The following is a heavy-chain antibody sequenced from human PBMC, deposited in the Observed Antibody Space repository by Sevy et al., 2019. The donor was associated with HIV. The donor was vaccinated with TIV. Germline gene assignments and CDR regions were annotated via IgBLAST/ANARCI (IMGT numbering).Heavy chain of an antibody. CDR1: GFTFSDYY. V-gene: IGHV3-11*06. CDR2: ISSGSSYT. J-gene: IGHJ4*02. D-gene: IGHD4-17*01. CDR3: ARSRSNYADYYFDY. Sequence: GGSLRLSCAVSGFTFSDYYMTWIRQSPGKELEWVSYISSGSSYTNYADSVKGRFTISRDNAKNSLYLEIHTLRPEDTAVYYCARSRSNYADYYFDYWGQGTVVTVSS.